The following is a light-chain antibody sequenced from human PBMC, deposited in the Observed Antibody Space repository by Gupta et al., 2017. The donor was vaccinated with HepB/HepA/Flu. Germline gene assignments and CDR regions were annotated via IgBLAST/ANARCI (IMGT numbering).Light chain of an antibody. CDR2: GNN. Sequence: HSVLPPPSSVPGAPGPRVPISCPWSTSNMCARYDIHSYQLPPGTAPKHLIYGNNNRPSGVPDRFSGAKSGTSASLAITGRQAEDEADYYCQSYDSSLSSVVFGGGTKLTVL. CDR3: QSYDSSLSSVV. CDR1: TSNMCARYD. V-gene: IGLV1-40*01. J-gene: IGLJ2*01.